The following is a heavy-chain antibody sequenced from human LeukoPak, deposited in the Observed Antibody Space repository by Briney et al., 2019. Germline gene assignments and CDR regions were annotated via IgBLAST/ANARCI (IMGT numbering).Heavy chain of an antibody. CDR1: GGSISSYY. V-gene: IGHV4-59*12. Sequence: ASETLSLTCTVSGGSISSYYWSWIRQPPGKGLEWIGYIYYSGSTNYNPSLKSRVTMSVDTSKNQFSLKLSSVTAADTAVYYCARERGDFFDYWGQGTLVTVSS. D-gene: IGHD3-16*01. CDR3: ARERGDFFDY. J-gene: IGHJ4*02. CDR2: IYYSGST.